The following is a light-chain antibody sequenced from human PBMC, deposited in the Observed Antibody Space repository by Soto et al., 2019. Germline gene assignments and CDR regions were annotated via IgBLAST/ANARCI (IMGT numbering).Light chain of an antibody. V-gene: IGLV2-14*01. CDR2: DVT. Sequence: QSALTQPASVSGSPGQSITISCTGTSRDVGGYNYVSWYQQHPGEAPKLMIYDVTYRPSGVSDRFSGSKSGNTASLTISGLQAEDEADYYCLSYISSTTPYVFGTGTKVTVL. CDR1: SRDVGGYNY. J-gene: IGLJ1*01. CDR3: LSYISSTTPYV.